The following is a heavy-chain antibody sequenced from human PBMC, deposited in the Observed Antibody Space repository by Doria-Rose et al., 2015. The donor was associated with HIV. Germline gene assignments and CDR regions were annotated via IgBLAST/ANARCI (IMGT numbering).Heavy chain of an antibody. D-gene: IGHD6-13*01. Sequence: SGPVLVKPTGTPTLTCTVSGVSLSSPGMGVSWIRQPPGKALEWLANIFSDDERSYKTSLKSRLTISRGTSKSQVLLTMTDMDPVDTATYYCARIKSSRWYHKYYFDFWGQGTLVIVSA. CDR3: ARIKSSRWYHKYYFDF. V-gene: IGHV2-26*01. CDR1: GVSLSSPGMG. CDR2: IFSDDER. J-gene: IGHJ4*02.